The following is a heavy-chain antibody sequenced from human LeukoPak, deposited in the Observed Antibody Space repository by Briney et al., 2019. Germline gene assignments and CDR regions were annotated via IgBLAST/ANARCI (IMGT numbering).Heavy chain of an antibody. J-gene: IGHJ4*02. CDR1: GGSFSGYY. CDR3: ASRDGYSPSDY. V-gene: IGHV4-34*01. D-gene: IGHD5-24*01. CDR2: INHSGST. Sequence: SETLSLTCAVYGGSFSGYYWSWIRQPPGKGLEWIWEINHSGSTNYNPSLKSRVTISVDTSKNQFSLKLSSVTAADTAVYYCASRDGYSPSDYWGQGTLVTVSS.